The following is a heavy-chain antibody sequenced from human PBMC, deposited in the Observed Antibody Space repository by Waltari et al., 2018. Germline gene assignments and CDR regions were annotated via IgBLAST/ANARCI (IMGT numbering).Heavy chain of an antibody. D-gene: IGHD3-10*01. J-gene: IGHJ4*02. V-gene: IGHV3-74*01. CDR1: GFTFRNHW. Sequence: EVQLVESGGGLVQSGGSLRLSCGASGFTFRNHWMHWVRQAPGKGLLWVSRINSEGTGTSHADSVKGRFTMSRDNAKNTLYLQMNSLRVEDTAVYYCTRDSGQGLDFWGQGTLVTVSS. CDR3: TRDSGQGLDF. CDR2: INSEGTGT.